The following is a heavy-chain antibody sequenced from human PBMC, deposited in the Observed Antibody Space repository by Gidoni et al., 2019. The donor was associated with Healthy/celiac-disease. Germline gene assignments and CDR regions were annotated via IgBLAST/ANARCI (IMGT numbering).Heavy chain of an antibody. J-gene: IGHJ4*02. CDR3: ARDPDGYNSFVGDY. CDR2: ISSSGSTI. D-gene: IGHD5-12*01. V-gene: IGHV3-11*01. Sequence: QVLLVGSGGGLVKPGGSLSLSCEASGLTFRDYYMSWIRQAPGKGLEWVSYISSSGSTISYADAVKGRFTISRDNAKNSLYLQMNSRRAEDTAVYYCARDPDGYNSFVGDYWGQGTLVTVSS. CDR1: GLTFRDYY.